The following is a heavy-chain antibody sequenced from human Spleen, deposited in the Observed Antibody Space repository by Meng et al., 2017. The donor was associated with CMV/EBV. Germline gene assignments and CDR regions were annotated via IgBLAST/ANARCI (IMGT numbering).Heavy chain of an antibody. Sequence: GGSLRLSCAASGFTFSSYAMSWVRQAPGKGLEWVSAISGSGGSTYYADSVKGRFTISRDNSKNTLYLQMSSLRAEDTALYYCAKGQTSTWNAYFDSWGQGALVTVSS. J-gene: IGHJ4*02. D-gene: IGHD6-13*01. V-gene: IGHV3-23*01. CDR3: AKGQTSTWNAYFDS. CDR1: GFTFSSYA. CDR2: ISGSGGST.